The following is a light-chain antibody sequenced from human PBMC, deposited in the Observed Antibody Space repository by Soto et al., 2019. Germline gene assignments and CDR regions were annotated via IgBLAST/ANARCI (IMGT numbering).Light chain of an antibody. Sequence: DIQMTQSPSSLSASVGDRVTITCQASQDISNYLNWYQQKPGKAPKLLIHTASTLQSGVPSRFSGSGSGTEFTLTISSLQSEDFAVYYCQQYDNWPQTFGQGTKVDI. J-gene: IGKJ1*01. CDR2: TAS. V-gene: IGKV1-17*01. CDR1: QDISNY. CDR3: QQYDNWPQT.